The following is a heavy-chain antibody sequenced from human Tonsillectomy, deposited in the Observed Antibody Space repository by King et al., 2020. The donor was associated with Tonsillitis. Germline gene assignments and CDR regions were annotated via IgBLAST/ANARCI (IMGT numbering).Heavy chain of an antibody. Sequence: VQLVESGGGLVHPGGSLRLSCAASGFTFSTYWMTWVRQAPGKGLEGVANMKEYGNEKYYVDSVKGRFTISRDNAKNSLYLQMNSLRVEDTAVYYCASYYDGGGYNDGFDVCGHGTMVTVSS. CDR2: MKEYGNEK. CDR3: ASYYDGGGYNDGFDV. J-gene: IGHJ3*01. D-gene: IGHD3-22*01. CDR1: GFTFSTYW. V-gene: IGHV3-7*03.